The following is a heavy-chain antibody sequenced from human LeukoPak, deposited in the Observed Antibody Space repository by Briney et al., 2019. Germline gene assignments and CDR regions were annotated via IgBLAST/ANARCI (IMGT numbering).Heavy chain of an antibody. CDR2: IIPMLGTA. CDR1: GGTFSSYA. D-gene: IGHD1-26*01. V-gene: IGHV1-69*13. Sequence: SVKVSCKASGGTFSSYAISWVRQAPGQGLEWMGGIIPMLGTANYAQKFKGRVTITADESTSTAYMELSSLRSEDTAVYYCARVKGSGSYYSGADYWGQGTLVTVSS. CDR3: ARVKGSGSYYSGADY. J-gene: IGHJ4*02.